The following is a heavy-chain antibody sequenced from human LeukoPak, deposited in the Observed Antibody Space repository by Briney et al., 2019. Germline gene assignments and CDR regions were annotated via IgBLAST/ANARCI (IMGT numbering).Heavy chain of an antibody. Sequence: GGSLRLSCAASGFTFSSHWMHWVRQAPGKGLVWVSRISSDGSHTFHADSVKGRFAMSRDNAKNSLYLQMNSLRAEDTAVYYCAELGITMIGGVWGKGTTVTISS. D-gene: IGHD3-10*02. CDR1: GFTFSSHW. CDR2: ISSDGSHT. V-gene: IGHV3-74*01. CDR3: AELGITMIGGV. J-gene: IGHJ6*04.